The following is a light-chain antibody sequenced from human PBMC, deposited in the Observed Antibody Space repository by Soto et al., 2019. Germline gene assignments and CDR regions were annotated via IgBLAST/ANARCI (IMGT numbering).Light chain of an antibody. V-gene: IGKV1-17*03. Sequence: DIQMTQSPSVMSASVGDTVTITCRASQDIRDRLAWLQQKPGEAPKRLVYTASSLQSGVPSRFSGSAFGTEFTLTICSLQPEELAAYYCLQHITFPWTIGQGTKVEIK. CDR3: LQHITFPWT. CDR1: QDIRDR. CDR2: TAS. J-gene: IGKJ1*01.